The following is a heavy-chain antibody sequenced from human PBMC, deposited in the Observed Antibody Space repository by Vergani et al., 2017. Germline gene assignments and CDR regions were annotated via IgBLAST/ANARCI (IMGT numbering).Heavy chain of an antibody. J-gene: IGHJ6*02. Sequence: QVQLQESGPGLVKPSETLTLTCDVSDSSIMTNPYWGWFRQSPGKGLEWIGCIHHSGDTHYNSSLKSRVSISIVSSSKFSLSLTSVTAADTAIYYCARPRGSGGFFPSSYFYGMYVCGHGTTVTVSS. V-gene: IGHV4-38-2*01. CDR3: ARPRGSGGFFPSSYFYGMYV. CDR2: IHHSGDT. D-gene: IGHD3-10*01. CDR1: DSSIMTNPY.